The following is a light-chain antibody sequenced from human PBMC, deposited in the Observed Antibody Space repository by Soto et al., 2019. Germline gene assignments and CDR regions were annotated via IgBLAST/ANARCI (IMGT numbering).Light chain of an antibody. V-gene: IGKV1-39*01. CDR2: AAS. CDR1: QRISSY. Sequence: DIQVTQSPSSLSASVADRVTITCRTSQRISSYLNWFQQKPGKAPKLLIYAASTLQSGVPSRFSGSGSGSEFTLTISSLQPDDFATYYCQQYNDYWTSGQGTKVDIK. J-gene: IGKJ1*01. CDR3: QQYNDYWT.